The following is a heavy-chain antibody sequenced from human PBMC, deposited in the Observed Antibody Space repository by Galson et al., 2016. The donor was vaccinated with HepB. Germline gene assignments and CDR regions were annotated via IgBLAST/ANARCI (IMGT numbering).Heavy chain of an antibody. CDR2: IYHSGSS. D-gene: IGHD2-15*01. J-gene: IGHJ4*02. CDR3: ARVRDCSVGTCYTPYFDS. V-gene: IGHV4-30-2*01. CDR1: GDSISSGGYS. Sequence: TLSLTCAVSGDSISSGGYSWTWIRQPPGKGLEWFGYIYHSGSSYYNPSFKSRLTMSVDRSKNHFSLKLRSVTGAATAVYLCARVRDCSVGTCYTPYFDSWGQGTLVTVSS.